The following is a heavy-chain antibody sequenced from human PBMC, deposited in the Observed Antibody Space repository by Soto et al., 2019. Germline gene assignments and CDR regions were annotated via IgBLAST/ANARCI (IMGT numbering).Heavy chain of an antibody. J-gene: IGHJ6*03. CDR1: GGSFSGYY. CDR2: INHSGST. CDR3: ARGPDVYCSSTSCSPPPKSSYYYYMDV. Sequence: QVQLQQWGAGLLKPSETLCLTCAVYGGSFSGYYWSWIRQPPGKGLEWIGEINHSGSTNYNPSLKSRVTISVDTSKNQFSLKLSSVTAADTAVYYCARGPDVYCSSTSCSPPPKSSYYYYMDVWGKGTTVTVSS. D-gene: IGHD2-2*01. V-gene: IGHV4-34*01.